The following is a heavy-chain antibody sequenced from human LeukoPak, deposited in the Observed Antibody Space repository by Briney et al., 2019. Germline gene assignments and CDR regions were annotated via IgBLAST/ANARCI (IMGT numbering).Heavy chain of an antibody. CDR2: IKSKTDGGTT. V-gene: IGHV3-15*01. J-gene: IGHJ4*02. D-gene: IGHD3-22*01. CDR3: TTGGDSSGYFPFDY. Sequence: GGSLRLSCAASGFTFSNAWMSWVRQAPGKGLEWVGRIKSKTDGGTTDYAAPVKGRFTISRDDSKNTLYLQMNSLKTEDTAVYYCTTGGDSSGYFPFDYWGQGTLVTVSS. CDR1: GFTFSNAW.